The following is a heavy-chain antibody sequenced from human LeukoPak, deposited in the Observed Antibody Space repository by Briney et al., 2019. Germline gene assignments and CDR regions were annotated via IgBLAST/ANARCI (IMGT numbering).Heavy chain of an antibody. V-gene: IGHV4-34*01. CDR2: INHSGST. CDR3: ARRGYYGSGSYFFDY. J-gene: IGHJ4*02. Sequence: KPSETLSLTCAVYGGSFSVYYWSWIRQPPWNGLDWIGEINHSGSTNYNPSLKSRVTISVDTSKNQFSLKLSSVTAADTAVYYCARRGYYGSGSYFFDYWGQGTLVTVSS. CDR1: GGSFSVYY. D-gene: IGHD3-10*01.